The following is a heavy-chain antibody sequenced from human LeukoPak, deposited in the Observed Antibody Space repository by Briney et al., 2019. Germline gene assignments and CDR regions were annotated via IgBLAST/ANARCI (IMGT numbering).Heavy chain of an antibody. V-gene: IGHV3-72*01. J-gene: IGHJ3*02. Sequence: GGSLRFSCEASGFTFSDHYMDWVRQAPGKGLEWVGRIRNKANSYTTDYAASVKARFTISRDDSKNSVNLQMNSLKTEDTAVYYCTSPARSGYAFDIWGQGTMVTVSS. CDR3: TSPARSGYAFDI. CDR2: IRNKANSYTT. CDR1: GFTFSDHY. D-gene: IGHD3-22*01.